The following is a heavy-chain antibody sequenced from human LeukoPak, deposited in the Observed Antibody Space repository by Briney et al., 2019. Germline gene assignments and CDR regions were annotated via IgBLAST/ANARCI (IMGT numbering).Heavy chain of an antibody. V-gene: IGHV3-48*01. Sequence: GGSLRLSCAASGFTFSSYSMNWVRQAPGKGLEWVSYISSSSSTVYYADSVKGRFTISRDNSKNTLYLQMNSLRAEDTAVYYCASRGGYYYYWGQGTLVTVSS. D-gene: IGHD3-10*01. CDR2: ISSSSSTV. CDR3: ASRGGYYYY. CDR1: GFTFSSYS. J-gene: IGHJ4*02.